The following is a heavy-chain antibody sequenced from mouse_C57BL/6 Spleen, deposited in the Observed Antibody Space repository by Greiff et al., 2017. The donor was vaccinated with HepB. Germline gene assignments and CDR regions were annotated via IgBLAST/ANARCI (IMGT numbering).Heavy chain of an antibody. Sequence: EVKLQESGGGLVQPGGSMKLSCAASGFTFSDAWMDWVRQSPEKGLEWVAEIRNKANNHATYYAESVKGRFTISRDDSKSSVYLQMNSLRAEDTGIYYCTRTTGSRRGYFDYWGQGTTLTVSS. CDR1: GFTFSDAW. CDR2: IRNKANNHAT. D-gene: IGHD1-1*01. V-gene: IGHV6-6*01. CDR3: TRTTGSRRGYFDY. J-gene: IGHJ2*01.